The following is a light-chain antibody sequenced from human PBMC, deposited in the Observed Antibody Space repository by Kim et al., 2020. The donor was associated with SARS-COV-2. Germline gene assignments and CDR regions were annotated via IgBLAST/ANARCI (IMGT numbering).Light chain of an antibody. V-gene: IGKV3-20*01. CDR2: GAS. J-gene: IGKJ1*01. CDR3: QQYSSSPAT. Sequence: LSPGGRATLSCRASHGVSSNYLAWYQQKPGQAPRLLIYGASSRATGIPDRFSGSGSGTDFTLTITRLEPEDFAVYYCQQYSSSPATFGQGTKVDIK. CDR1: HGVSSNY.